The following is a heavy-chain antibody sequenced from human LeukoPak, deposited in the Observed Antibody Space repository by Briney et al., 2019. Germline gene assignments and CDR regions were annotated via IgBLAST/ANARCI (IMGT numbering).Heavy chain of an antibody. D-gene: IGHD2/OR15-2a*01. CDR1: GFTFSNYG. CDR3: AREGPRGNSQFDY. V-gene: IGHV3-33*01. CDR2: IWYDGSNK. J-gene: IGHJ4*02. Sequence: GGSLRLSCAAPGFTFSNYGMHWVRQAPGKGLEWVALIWYDGSNKYYTDSVKGRLTISRDNSKDTLFLQMNSLRAEDTAVYYCAREGPRGNSQFDYWGQGTLVTVSS.